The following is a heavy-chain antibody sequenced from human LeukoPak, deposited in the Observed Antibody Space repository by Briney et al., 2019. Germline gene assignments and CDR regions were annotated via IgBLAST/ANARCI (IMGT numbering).Heavy chain of an antibody. CDR2: INHSGST. V-gene: IGHV4-34*01. Sequence: SETLSLTCAVYGGSFSGYYWSWIRQPPGKGLDWIGEINHSGSTNYNPSLKSRVTISVDTSKNQFSLKLSSVTAADTAVYYCARGYGIAAAGPPLCDYWGQGTLVTVSS. J-gene: IGHJ4*02. D-gene: IGHD6-13*01. CDR3: ARGYGIAAAGPPLCDY. CDR1: GGSFSGYY.